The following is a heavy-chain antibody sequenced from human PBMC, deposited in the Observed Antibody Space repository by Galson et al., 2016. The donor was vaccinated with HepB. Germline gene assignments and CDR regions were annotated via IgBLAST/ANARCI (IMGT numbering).Heavy chain of an antibody. J-gene: IGHJ4*02. CDR1: GFTFNSHK. V-gene: IGHV3-48*02. D-gene: IGHD5-12*01. CDR2: ISGSGYII. Sequence: SLRLSCAASGFTFNSHKMQWVRQAPGKGLEWLSDISGSGYIIQYADSVKGRFTTSRDNAKNSLFLQMNSLRDEDTAVYYLAREGAYSGNDFGGGFDFWGQGTLVTVSS. CDR3: AREGAYSGNDFGGGFDF.